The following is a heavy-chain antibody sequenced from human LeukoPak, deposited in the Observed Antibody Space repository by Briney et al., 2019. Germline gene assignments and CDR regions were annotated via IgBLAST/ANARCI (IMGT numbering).Heavy chain of an antibody. CDR2: ISAYNGNT. J-gene: IGHJ6*02. CDR1: GYTFTSYG. Sequence: ASVKVSCKASGYTFTSYGISLVRQAPGQGLEWMGWISAYNGNTNYAQKLQGRVTMTTDTSTSTAYMELRSLRSDDTAVYYCAREALGFWSGPNYYYYGMDVWGQGTTVTVSS. V-gene: IGHV1-18*01. CDR3: AREALGFWSGPNYYYYGMDV. D-gene: IGHD3-3*01.